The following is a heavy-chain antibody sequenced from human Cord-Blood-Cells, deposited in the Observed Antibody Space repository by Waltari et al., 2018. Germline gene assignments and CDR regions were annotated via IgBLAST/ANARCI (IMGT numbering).Heavy chain of an antibody. CDR1: GYTFTGYY. CDR3: ARGAGGSSRIVVQDWFDP. J-gene: IGHJ5*02. V-gene: IGHV1-2*04. D-gene: IGHD3-22*01. Sequence: QVQLVQSGAEVKKPGASVKVSCKASGYTFTGYYMHWVRQAPGQGLEWMGWINPNSGGTNYAQKFQGWVTMTRDTSISTAYMELSRLRSDDTAVYYCARGAGGSSRIVVQDWFDPWGQGTLVTVSS. CDR2: INPNSGGT.